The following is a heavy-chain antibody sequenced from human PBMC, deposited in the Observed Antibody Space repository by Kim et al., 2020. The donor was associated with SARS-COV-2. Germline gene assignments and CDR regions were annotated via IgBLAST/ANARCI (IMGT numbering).Heavy chain of an antibody. Sequence: GGSLRLSCAASGFTFGDYAMHWVRQAPGKGLEWVSGISWNSGSIGYADSVKGRFTISRDNAKNSLYLQMNSLRAEDTALYYCAKDWGGERNWYFDLWGRGTLVTVSS. CDR3: AKDWGGERNWYFDL. CDR1: GFTFGDYA. J-gene: IGHJ2*01. CDR2: ISWNSGSI. D-gene: IGHD2-21*01. V-gene: IGHV3-9*01.